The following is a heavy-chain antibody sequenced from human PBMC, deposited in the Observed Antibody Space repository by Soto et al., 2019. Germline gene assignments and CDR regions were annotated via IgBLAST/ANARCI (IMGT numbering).Heavy chain of an antibody. D-gene: IGHD3-3*01. J-gene: IGHJ5*02. V-gene: IGHV3-74*01. Sequence: EVQLVESGGGLVQPGGSLRLSFAASGFTFSSYWMHWVRQAPGKGLVWVSRINSDGSSTSYADSVKGRFTISRDNAKNTLYLQMNSLRAEDTAVYYCARDYDFWSGSNWFDPWGQGTLVTVSS. CDR1: GFTFSSYW. CDR2: INSDGSST. CDR3: ARDYDFWSGSNWFDP.